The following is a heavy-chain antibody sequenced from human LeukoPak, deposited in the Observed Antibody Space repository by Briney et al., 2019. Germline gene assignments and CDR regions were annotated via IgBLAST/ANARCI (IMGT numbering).Heavy chain of an antibody. CDR2: ISGSGANT. CDR1: GFTFSTYS. J-gene: IGHJ4*02. CDR3: AKYPASGGYFDY. Sequence: PGGSLRLSCAASGFTFSTYSKSWVRLAPGKGLEWVSGISGSGANTYYADSVKGRFTISRDNSKNTLYLQMNSLRAEDTAVFYCAKYPASGGYFDYWGQGTLVTVSS. V-gene: IGHV3-23*01. D-gene: IGHD6-13*01.